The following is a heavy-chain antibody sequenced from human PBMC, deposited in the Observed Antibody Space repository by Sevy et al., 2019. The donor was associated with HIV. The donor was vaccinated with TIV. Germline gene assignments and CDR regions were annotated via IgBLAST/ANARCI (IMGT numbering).Heavy chain of an antibody. J-gene: IGHJ3*02. V-gene: IGHV5-10-1*01. CDR2: IDPSDSYT. CDR3: ARWETKVDSAFDI. D-gene: IGHD4-17*01. CDR1: GYSFTSYW. Sequence: GESLKISCKGSGYSFTSYWISWVRQMPGKGLEWMGRIDPSDSYTNYGPSFQGHVTISADKSISTAYLQWSSLKASDTAMYYCARWETKVDSAFDIWGQGTMVTVSS.